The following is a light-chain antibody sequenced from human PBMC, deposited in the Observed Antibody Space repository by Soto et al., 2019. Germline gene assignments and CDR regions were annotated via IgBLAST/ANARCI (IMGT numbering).Light chain of an antibody. CDR3: SSYTTSNTRQIV. CDR1: SSDVGSYNY. J-gene: IGLJ1*01. Sequence: QSALTQPASVSGSPGQSITISCTGTSSDVGSYNYVSWYQHHPGKAPKFMIFDVSNRPSGVSNLFSGSKSGNTASLTISGLQPEDEADYYCSSYTTSNTRQIVFGTGTKVTVL. V-gene: IGLV2-14*03. CDR2: DVS.